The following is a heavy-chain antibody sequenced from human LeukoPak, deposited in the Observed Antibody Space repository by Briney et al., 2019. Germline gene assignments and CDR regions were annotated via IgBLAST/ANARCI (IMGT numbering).Heavy chain of an antibody. J-gene: IGHJ6*02. V-gene: IGHV3-23*01. CDR1: GVTFTAYA. CDR3: WKGDNDILTGYSPYYYYGMDV. Sequence: GGSLRLSCAPCGVTFTAYAKSSVRQAPGKGLEWVSAISGSGGSTYYADSVKGRFTISRDNSKNTLYPQMNSLRAEDTAVYYCWKGDNDILTGYSPYYYYGMDVWGQGTTVTVSS. D-gene: IGHD3-9*01. CDR2: ISGSGGST.